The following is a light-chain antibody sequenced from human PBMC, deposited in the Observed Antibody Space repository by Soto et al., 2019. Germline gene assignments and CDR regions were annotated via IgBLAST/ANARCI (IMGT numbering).Light chain of an antibody. CDR3: GSYTTSSTLAV. CDR2: EVS. V-gene: IGLV2-14*01. CDR1: SSNVGGYNY. Sequence: QSIVTQHASVSGSPGQSITISCTGTSSNVGGYNYVSWYQQHPGKAPKLIIYEVSNRASGVSDRFSGSKSGNPASLTISGLQAEDEADYYCGSYTTSSTLAVFATGTKVTV. J-gene: IGLJ1*01.